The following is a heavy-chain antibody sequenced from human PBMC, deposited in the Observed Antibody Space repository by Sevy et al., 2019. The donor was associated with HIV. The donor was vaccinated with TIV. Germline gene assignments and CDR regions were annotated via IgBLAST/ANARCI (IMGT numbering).Heavy chain of an antibody. V-gene: IGHV3-30*04. CDR1: GFTFSSYA. CDR3: ARDRRYYDFWSGYTPNYYYYGMDV. CDR2: ISYDGSNK. D-gene: IGHD3-3*01. J-gene: IGHJ6*02. Sequence: GGSLRLSCAASGFTFSSYAMHWVRQAPGKGLEWVAVISYDGSNKYYADSVKGRFTISRDNSKNTLYLQMNSLIAEDTAVYYCARDRRYYDFWSGYTPNYYYYGMDVWGQGTTVTVSS.